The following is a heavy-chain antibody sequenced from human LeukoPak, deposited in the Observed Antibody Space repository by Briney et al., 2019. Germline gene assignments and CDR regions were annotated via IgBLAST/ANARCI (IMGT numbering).Heavy chain of an antibody. J-gene: IGHJ4*02. Sequence: ASVKVSCKVSGYTLTELSMHWVRQAPGKGLEWMGGFDPEDGETIYAQKFQGRVTMTEDTSTDTAYMELSSLRSEDTAVYYCATFVDIVYAAPGFPNDYWGQGTLVTVSS. D-gene: IGHD5/OR15-5a*01. V-gene: IGHV1-24*01. CDR2: FDPEDGET. CDR3: ATFVDIVYAAPGFPNDY. CDR1: GYTLTELS.